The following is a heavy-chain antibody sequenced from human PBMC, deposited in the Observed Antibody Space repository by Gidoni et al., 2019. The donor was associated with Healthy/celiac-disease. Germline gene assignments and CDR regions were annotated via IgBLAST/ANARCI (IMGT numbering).Heavy chain of an antibody. CDR3: ARDPLNYCSSTSCYLYYGMDV. CDR2: IWYDGSNK. J-gene: IGHJ6*02. Sequence: QVQLVESGGGVVQPGRYLRLSCAASGFTFRSFGRRWVRQAPGKGLEWVAVIWYDGSNKYYADSVKGRFTISRDNSKNTLYLQMNSLRAEDTAVYYCARDPLNYCSSTSCYLYYGMDVWGQGTTVTVSS. CDR1: GFTFRSFG. V-gene: IGHV3-33*01. D-gene: IGHD2-2*01.